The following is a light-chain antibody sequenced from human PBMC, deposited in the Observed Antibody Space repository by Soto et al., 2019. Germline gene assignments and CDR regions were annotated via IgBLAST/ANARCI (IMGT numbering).Light chain of an antibody. V-gene: IGKV3-15*01. CDR3: QQYGDWPLT. J-gene: IGKJ4*01. Sequence: EIVVTQSPATLSVSPGERATLSCRASQSVGSNFSCYQQKPGQAPRLLIFATSTRATGVPARFSGSGSGTEFTLTISSLQSEDFAVYYCQQYGDWPLTFGGGAKVEIE. CDR1: QSVGSN. CDR2: ATS.